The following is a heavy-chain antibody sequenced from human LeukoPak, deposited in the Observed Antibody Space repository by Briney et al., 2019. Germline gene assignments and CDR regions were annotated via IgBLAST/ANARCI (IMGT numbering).Heavy chain of an antibody. CDR3: AKDGLSITMVRGVMDY. J-gene: IGHJ4*02. CDR2: ISGSGGST. CDR1: GFTFSSYA. Sequence: GGSLRLSCAASGFTFSSYAMSWVRQAPGKGLEWVSAISGSGGSTYYADSVKGRFTISRDNSKNTLYLKMNSLGAEDTAVYYCAKDGLSITMVRGVMDYWGQGTLVTVSS. D-gene: IGHD3-10*01. V-gene: IGHV3-23*01.